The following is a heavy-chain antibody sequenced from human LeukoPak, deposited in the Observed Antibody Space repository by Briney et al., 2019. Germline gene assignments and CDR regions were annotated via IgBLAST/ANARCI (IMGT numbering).Heavy chain of an antibody. J-gene: IGHJ3*02. CDR1: GFTFSLYW. CDR3: ARVRSTFDI. Sequence: PGGSLRLSCAAPGFTFSLYWMSWVRQAPGKGLEWVANINQDGSVKYYVDSLKGRFTISRDNTKNSLYLQVNSLRAEDTAVYYCARVRSTFDIWGQGTMVTVSS. CDR2: INQDGSVK. V-gene: IGHV3-7*04.